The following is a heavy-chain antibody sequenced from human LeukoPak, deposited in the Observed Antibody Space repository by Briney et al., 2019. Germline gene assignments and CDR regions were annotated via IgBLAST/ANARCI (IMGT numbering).Heavy chain of an antibody. V-gene: IGHV3-53*01. CDR2: IYSGGST. D-gene: IGHD3-16*01. CDR1: GFTVSSNY. CDR3: ARDVGDEGNY. J-gene: IGHJ4*02. Sequence: GGSLRLSCAASGFTVSSNYMSWARQAPGKGLEWVSVIYSGGSTYYADSVKGRFTISRDNPKNTLYLQMSSLRTADTAVYYCARDVGDEGNYWGQGTLVTVSS.